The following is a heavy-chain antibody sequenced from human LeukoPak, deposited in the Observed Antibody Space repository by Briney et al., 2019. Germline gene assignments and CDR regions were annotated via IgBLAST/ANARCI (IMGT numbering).Heavy chain of an antibody. J-gene: IGHJ4*02. CDR2: ISSSGRPI. D-gene: IGHD5-18*01. CDR1: GITFNTYE. V-gene: IGHV3-48*03. Sequence: GGSLRLSCVASGITFNTYEMNWVRQAPGKGLEWISCISSSGRPIYYSDSVTGRFTISRDHARASLYLQMNSLRAEDTAVYYCARGFRDTAMFLDYWGQGTLVTVSS. CDR3: ARGFRDTAMFLDY.